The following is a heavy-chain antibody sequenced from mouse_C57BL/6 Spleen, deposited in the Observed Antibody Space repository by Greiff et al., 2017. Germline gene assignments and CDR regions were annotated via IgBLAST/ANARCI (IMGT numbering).Heavy chain of an antibody. CDR2: INPSNGGT. CDR1: GYTFTSYW. V-gene: IGHV1-53*01. D-gene: IGHD1-1*01. Sequence: QVQLKQPGTELVKPGASVKLSCKASGYTFTSYWMHWVKQRPGQGLEWIGNINPSNGGTNYNEKFKSKATLTVDKSSSTAYMQLSSLTSEDSAVYYCARFDYYGSSYVRAMDYWGQGTSVTVSS. CDR3: ARFDYYGSSYVRAMDY. J-gene: IGHJ4*01.